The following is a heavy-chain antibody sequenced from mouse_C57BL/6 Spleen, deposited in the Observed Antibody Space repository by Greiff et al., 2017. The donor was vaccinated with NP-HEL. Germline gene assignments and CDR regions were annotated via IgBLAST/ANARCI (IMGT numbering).Heavy chain of an antibody. CDR2: ISNLAYSI. D-gene: IGHD2-4*01. J-gene: IGHJ4*01. V-gene: IGHV5-15*01. CDR1: GFTFSDYG. Sequence: EVKLMESGGGLVQPGGSLKLSCAASGFTFSDYGMAWVRQAPRKGPEWVAFISNLAYSIYYADTVTGRFTISRENAKNTLYLEMSSLRSEDTAMYYCAREGLEGYAMDYWGQGTSVTVSS. CDR3: AREGLEGYAMDY.